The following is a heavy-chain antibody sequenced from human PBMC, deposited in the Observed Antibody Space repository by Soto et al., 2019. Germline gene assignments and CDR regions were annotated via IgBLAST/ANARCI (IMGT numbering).Heavy chain of an antibody. CDR1: GLTFSNYG. D-gene: IGHD3-16*01. V-gene: IGHV3-23*01. J-gene: IGHJ6*02. CDR2: ISSSGANT. Sequence: GGSLRLSCAVSGLTFSNYGMTWVRQAPGKGLEWDSDISSSGANTYYAEVVKGRFTISRDNSKNTLFLQMKSLGAEDTAVYYCASNYAYAEGYYFYGIDVWGQGTTVTVSS. CDR3: ASNYAYAEGYYFYGIDV.